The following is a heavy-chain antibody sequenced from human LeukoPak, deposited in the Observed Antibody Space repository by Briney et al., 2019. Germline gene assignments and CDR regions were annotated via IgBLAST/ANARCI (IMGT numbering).Heavy chain of an antibody. J-gene: IGHJ6*02. CDR1: GFTFSSYW. CDR2: ISYDGSNK. Sequence: GGSLRLSCAASGFTFSSYWMSWVRQAPGKGLEWVAVISYDGSNKYYADSVKGRFTISRDNSKNTLYLQMNSLRAEDTAVYYCAKDGHYYYGMDVWGQGTTVTVSS. CDR3: AKDGHYYYGMDV. V-gene: IGHV3-30*18.